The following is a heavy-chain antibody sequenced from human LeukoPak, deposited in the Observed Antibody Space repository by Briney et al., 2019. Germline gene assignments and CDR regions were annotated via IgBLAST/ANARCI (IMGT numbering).Heavy chain of an antibody. J-gene: IGHJ4*02. CDR3: ASQYYYDSSGYYSAEDWDY. D-gene: IGHD3-22*01. Sequence: GGSLRLSCAASGFTFSSYSMNWVRQAPGKGLEWVSSISSSSSYIYYEDSVKGRFTISRDNAKNSLYLQMNSLRAEDTAVYYCASQYYYDSSGYYSAEDWDYWGQGTLVTVSS. CDR1: GFTFSSYS. V-gene: IGHV3-21*01. CDR2: ISSSSSYI.